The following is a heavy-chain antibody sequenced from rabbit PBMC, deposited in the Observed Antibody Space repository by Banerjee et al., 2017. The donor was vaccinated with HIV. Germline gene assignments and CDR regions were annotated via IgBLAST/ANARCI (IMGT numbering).Heavy chain of an antibody. CDR2: INTATGKA. Sequence: QEQLVESGGGLVKPEGSLTLTCKASGFSFSDRDVMCWVRQAPGKGLEWIACINTATGKAVYASWAKGRFTISKTSSNTVTLQMTSLTAADTATCFCARDLYANNAGYVYLIYGMDLWGPGTLVTVS. J-gene: IGHJ6*01. V-gene: IGHV1S45*01. CDR3: ARDLYANNAGYVYLIYGMDL. D-gene: IGHD6-1*01. CDR1: GFSFSDRDV.